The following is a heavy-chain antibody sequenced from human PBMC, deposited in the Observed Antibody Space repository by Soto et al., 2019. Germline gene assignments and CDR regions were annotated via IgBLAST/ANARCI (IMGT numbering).Heavy chain of an antibody. Sequence: GGSMRLSCVGSGFTFSNFEMHWVSQAPGKGLEWVAVIYHDGWNKYYADSVKGRFTISRDSSENTLYLQMNSLRAEDTAVYYCAKESYYYDSSGYYYLPFDYWGQGTLVTVSS. D-gene: IGHD3-22*01. J-gene: IGHJ4*02. CDR1: GFTFSNFE. V-gene: IGHV3-30*18. CDR3: AKESYYYDSSGYYYLPFDY. CDR2: IYHDGWNK.